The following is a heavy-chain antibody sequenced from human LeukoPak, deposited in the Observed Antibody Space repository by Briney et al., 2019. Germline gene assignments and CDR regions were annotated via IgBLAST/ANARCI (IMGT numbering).Heavy chain of an antibody. D-gene: IGHD1-26*01. J-gene: IGHJ6*02. CDR1: GFTFSSYS. CDR3: ARGGYSGSYYGMDV. V-gene: IGHV3-33*08. CDR2: IWYNGNNK. Sequence: GGSLRLSCAASGFTFSSYSMNWVRQAPGKGLEWVAVIWYNGNNKYYADSVKGRFAISRDNSKNTLYLQMNSLRAEDTAVYYCARGGYSGSYYGMDVWGQGTTVTVSS.